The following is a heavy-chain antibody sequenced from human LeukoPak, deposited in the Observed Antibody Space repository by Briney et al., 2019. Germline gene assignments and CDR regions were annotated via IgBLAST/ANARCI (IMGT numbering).Heavy chain of an antibody. Sequence: GWALRLSCGASGFTFSDYRMYWVGQAPGKGLEWISYIGIDSGNTNYADSVKGRFTISGDKAKNSLYLQMNSLRVEDTAVYYCARDYKYAFDNWGQGTLVTVSS. J-gene: IGHJ4*02. CDR1: GFTFSDYR. D-gene: IGHD5-24*01. CDR2: IGIDSGNT. V-gene: IGHV3-48*01. CDR3: ARDYKYAFDN.